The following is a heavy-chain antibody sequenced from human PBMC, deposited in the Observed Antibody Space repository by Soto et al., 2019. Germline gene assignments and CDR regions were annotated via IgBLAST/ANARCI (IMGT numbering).Heavy chain of an antibody. D-gene: IGHD2-8*01. V-gene: IGHV1-69*13. CDR1: GGTFSSYA. Sequence: SVKVSCKASGGTFSSYAISWVRQAPGQGLEWMGGIIPIFGTANYAQKFQGRVTITADESTSTAYMELSSLRSEDTAVYYCASXQDIVLMVYTVGGGMDVWGQGTTVTVSS. J-gene: IGHJ6*02. CDR3: ASXQDIVLMVYTVGGGMDV. CDR2: IIPIFGTA.